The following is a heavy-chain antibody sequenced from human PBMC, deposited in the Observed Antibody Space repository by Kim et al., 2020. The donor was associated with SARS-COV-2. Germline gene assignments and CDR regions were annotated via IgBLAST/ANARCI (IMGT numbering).Heavy chain of an antibody. V-gene: IGHV4-38-2*02. CDR2: IYHSGST. Sequence: SETLSLTCTVSGYSISSGYYWGWIRQPPGKGLEWIGSIYHSGSTYYNPSLKSRVTISVDTSKNQFSLKLSSVTAADTAVYYCARTYGDYFGYFDYWGQGTLVTVSS. CDR3: ARTYGDYFGYFDY. CDR1: GYSISSGYY. J-gene: IGHJ4*02. D-gene: IGHD4-17*01.